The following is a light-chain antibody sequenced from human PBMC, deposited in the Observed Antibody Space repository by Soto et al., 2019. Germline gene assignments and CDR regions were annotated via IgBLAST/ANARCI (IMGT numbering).Light chain of an antibody. V-gene: IGKV3-15*01. CDR3: QQYNVWPQT. J-gene: IGKJ1*01. CDR2: SVS. Sequence: IVMTQSPCTLSVSPGERVTLSCKASQSVSSNLAWYQQRPGQAPRLLIYSVSSRDTDIPARFSGGRSGTECTLTINSLQTEDVGVYYCQQYNVWPQTFGQGTKVDIK. CDR1: QSVSSN.